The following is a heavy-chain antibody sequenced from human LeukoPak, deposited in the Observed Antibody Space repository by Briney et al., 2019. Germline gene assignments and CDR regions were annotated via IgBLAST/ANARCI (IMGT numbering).Heavy chain of an antibody. CDR3: ARGRSNYYGMDV. V-gene: IGHV4-59*01. D-gene: IGHD1-26*01. CDR2: IYYNGNT. CDR1: DGSINSYY. Sequence: SEPLSLTCSVSDGSINSYYWNWIRRPPGKGLEWIGYIYYNGNTNYSPSLKSRVTMSVDTSKNLFSLKVSSVTAADTAVYYCARGRSNYYGMDVWGQGTTVTVSS. J-gene: IGHJ6*02.